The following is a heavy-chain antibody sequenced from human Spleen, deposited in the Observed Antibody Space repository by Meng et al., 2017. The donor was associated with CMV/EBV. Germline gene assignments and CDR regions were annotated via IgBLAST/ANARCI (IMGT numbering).Heavy chain of an antibody. CDR2: INPNSGDT. CDR3: ARDSAATVDY. J-gene: IGHJ4*02. Sequence: ASVKVSCKASGYTFTGYYMHWVRQAPGQGLQWMGWINPNSGDTNYAQKFQGRVTMTRDTSTSTAYMELSGLRSDDTAVYYCARDSAATVDYWGQGTLVTVSS. CDR1: GYTFTGYY. D-gene: IGHD2-15*01. V-gene: IGHV1-2*02.